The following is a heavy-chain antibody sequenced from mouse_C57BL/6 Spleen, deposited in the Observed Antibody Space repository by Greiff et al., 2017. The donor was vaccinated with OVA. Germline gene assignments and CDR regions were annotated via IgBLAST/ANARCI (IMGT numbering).Heavy chain of an antibody. CDR3: AREEAYYYGPYY. D-gene: IGHD1-1*01. CDR2: INPGSGGT. J-gene: IGHJ2*01. V-gene: IGHV1-54*01. CDR1: GYAFTNYL. Sequence: QVQLKQSGAELVRPGTSVKVSCKASGYAFTNYLIEWVKQRPGQGLEWIGVINPGSGGTNYNEKFKGKATLTADKSSSTAYMQLSSLTSEDSAVYVCAREEAYYYGPYYWGQGTTLTVSS.